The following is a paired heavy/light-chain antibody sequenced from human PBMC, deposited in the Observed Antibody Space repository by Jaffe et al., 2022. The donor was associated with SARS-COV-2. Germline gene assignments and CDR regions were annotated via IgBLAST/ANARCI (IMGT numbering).Light chain of an antibody. Sequence: ECVLTQSPGTLSLSPGEGATLSCRASQSVSTTSLAWYQQKPGQAPRLIIYAASSRATGIPDRFSGSGSGTDFTLTISSLEPEDFAVYYCQQHGCSHSITFGQGTRLEIK. V-gene: IGKV3-20*01. CDR3: QQHGCSHSIT. J-gene: IGKJ5*01. CDR2: AAS. CDR1: QSVSTTS.
Heavy chain of an antibody. J-gene: IGHJ4*02. CDR2: IAFDGSLT. CDR1: GFTFSNYP. V-gene: IGHV3-30-3*01. CDR3: ARDPVIAPPDYFDY. Sequence: QVQLVESGGGVVQPGRSLRLSCAASGFTFSNYPMHWVRQAPGMGLEWVAVIAFDGSLTYYGDSVRGRFTISRDDSKNTLYLQMNSLRPEDTAVYYCARDPVIAPPDYFDYWGQGTLVTVSS. D-gene: IGHD6-6*01.